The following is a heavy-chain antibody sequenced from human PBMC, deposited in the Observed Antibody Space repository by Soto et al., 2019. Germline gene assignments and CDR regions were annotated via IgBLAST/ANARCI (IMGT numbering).Heavy chain of an antibody. CDR2: ISSSSTTI. CDR1: GFTFSSYS. V-gene: IGHV3-48*01. CDR3: XXDLYYYXXGGWGY. D-gene: IGHD3-10*01. J-gene: IGHJ4*02. Sequence: EVQLVESGGGLVQPGGSLRLSCAASGFTFSSYSMNWVRQAPGKGLEWVSYISSSSTTIYYADSVKGRFTISRDNAKXXXXXXXXXXXXXXXXXXXXXXDLYYYXXGGWGYWGQGTLVTVSS.